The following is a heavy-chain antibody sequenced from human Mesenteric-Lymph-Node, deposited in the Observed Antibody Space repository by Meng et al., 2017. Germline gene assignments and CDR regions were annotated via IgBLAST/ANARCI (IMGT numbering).Heavy chain of an antibody. CDR1: GYTFTSYA. J-gene: IGHJ4*02. Sequence: VRLLQSGVEGKKHGASVKVSGKASGYTFTSYAMHWVRQAPGQRLEWMGWINAGNGNTKYSQKFQGRVTITRDTSASTAYMELSSLRSEDTAVYYCARDRGAARLFDYWGQGTLVTVSS. D-gene: IGHD6-6*01. V-gene: IGHV1-3*01. CDR3: ARDRGAARLFDY. CDR2: INAGNGNT.